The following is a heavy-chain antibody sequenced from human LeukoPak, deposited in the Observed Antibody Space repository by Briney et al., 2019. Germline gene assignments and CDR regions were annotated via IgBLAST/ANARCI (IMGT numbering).Heavy chain of an antibody. CDR1: GGSISSYY. Sequence: PSETLSLTCTVSGGSISSYYWSWIRQPPGKGLEWIGYIYYSGSTNYNPSLKSRVTISVDTSKNQFSLKLSSVTAADTAVYYCARGTCPSTSWYPFDPWGQGTLVTVSS. V-gene: IGHV4-59*01. D-gene: IGHD6-13*01. CDR2: IYYSGST. CDR3: ARGTCPSTSWYPFDP. J-gene: IGHJ5*02.